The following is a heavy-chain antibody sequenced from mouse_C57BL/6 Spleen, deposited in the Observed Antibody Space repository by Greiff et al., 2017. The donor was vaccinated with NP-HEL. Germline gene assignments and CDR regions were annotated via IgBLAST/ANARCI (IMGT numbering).Heavy chain of an antibody. D-gene: IGHD1-1*01. CDR2: INPGSGGT. CDR1: GYAFTNYL. V-gene: IGHV1-54*01. J-gene: IGHJ2*01. Sequence: QVQLQQSGAELVRPGPSVKVSCKASGYAFTNYLIEWVKQRPGQGLEWIGVINPGSGGTNYNEKFKGKATLTADKSSSTAYMQLSSLTSEDSAVYFCARSYYYGSSYYFDYWGQGTTLTVSS. CDR3: ARSYYYGSSYYFDY.